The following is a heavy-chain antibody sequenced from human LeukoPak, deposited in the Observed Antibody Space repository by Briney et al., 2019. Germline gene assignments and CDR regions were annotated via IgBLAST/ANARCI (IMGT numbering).Heavy chain of an antibody. CDR3: ARVHNYYDMQKFDY. D-gene: IGHD3-22*01. V-gene: IGHV1-8*01. CDR2: MNPNSGDT. CDR1: GYTFTSYD. J-gene: IGHJ4*02. Sequence: ASVKVSCKASGYTFTSYDINWVRQATGQGPEWMGWMNPNSGDTGYAQKFQGRVTMTRDMSTSTVYMELSSLRSEDTAVYFCARVHNYYDMQKFDYWGQGTLVTVSS.